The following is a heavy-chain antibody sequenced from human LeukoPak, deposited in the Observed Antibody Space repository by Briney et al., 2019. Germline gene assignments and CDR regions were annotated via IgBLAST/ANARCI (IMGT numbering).Heavy chain of an antibody. J-gene: IGHJ4*02. CDR2: ISSSSSYI. Sequence: GGSLRLSCAASGFTFSSYSMNWVRKAPGKGLEWVSSISSSSSYIYYADSVKGRFTISRDNAKNSLYLQMNSLRAEDTAVYYCARVMDSSGWSGFDYWGQGTLVTVSS. D-gene: IGHD6-19*01. CDR1: GFTFSSYS. V-gene: IGHV3-21*01. CDR3: ARVMDSSGWSGFDY.